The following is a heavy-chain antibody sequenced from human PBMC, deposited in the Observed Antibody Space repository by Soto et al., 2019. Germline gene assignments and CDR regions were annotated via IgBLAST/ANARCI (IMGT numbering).Heavy chain of an antibody. CDR1: VGSFSGYY. CDR3: AGQSGSYYYGMDV. CDR2: INHSGST. J-gene: IGHJ6*02. Sequence: PSETLSLTCAVYVGSFSGYYWSWIRQPPGKGLEWIGEINHSGSTNYNPSLKSRVTISVDTSKNQFSLKLSSVTAADTAVYYCAGQSGSYYYGMDVWGQGTTVTVSS. V-gene: IGHV4-34*01. D-gene: IGHD1-26*01.